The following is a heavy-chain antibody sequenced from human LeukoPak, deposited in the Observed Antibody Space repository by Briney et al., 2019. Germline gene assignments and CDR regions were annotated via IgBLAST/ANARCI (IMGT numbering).Heavy chain of an antibody. CDR1: GYTFTSYD. CDR3: ARGTDLFDY. Sequence: GASVKVSCKASGYTFTSYDISWVRQAPGQGLEWMGWISGYNGNTNYAQKLQGRVTMTTNTSTSTAYMELRSLSSDDTAVYYCARGTDLFDYWAREPWSPSPQ. D-gene: IGHD2-8*02. CDR2: ISGYNGNT. J-gene: IGHJ4*02. V-gene: IGHV1-18*01.